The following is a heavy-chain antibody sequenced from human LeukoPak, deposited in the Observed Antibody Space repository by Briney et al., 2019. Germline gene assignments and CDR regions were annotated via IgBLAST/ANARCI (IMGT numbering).Heavy chain of an antibody. CDR3: GTTEHDSGDY. CDR1: GASISGSGYY. CDR2: IYYTGST. D-gene: IGHD6-25*01. J-gene: IGHJ4*02. V-gene: IGHV4-39*07. Sequence: SETLSLTCAVSGASISGSGYYLGWIRQPPGKGLEWIGNIYYTGSTYYNASLQSRVTISIDTSKNQFSLRLNSVTAADTAVYFCGTTEHDSGDYWGQGTLVTVSS.